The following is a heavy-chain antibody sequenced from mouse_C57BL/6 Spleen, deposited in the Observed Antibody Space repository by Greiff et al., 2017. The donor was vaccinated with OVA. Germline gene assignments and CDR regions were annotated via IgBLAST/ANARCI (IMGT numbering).Heavy chain of an antibody. CDR1: GYTFTSYW. V-gene: IGHV1-64*01. CDR3: ARGKRRLYAMDY. Sequence: VQLQQPGAELVKPGASVKLSCMASGYTFTSYWMHWVKQRPGQGLEWIGMIHLNSGSTNYNEQSKSKATLTVDKTSSTVHMHSSSLTSEDSAVYYCARGKRRLYAMDYWGQGTSVTVSS. CDR2: IHLNSGST. J-gene: IGHJ4*01.